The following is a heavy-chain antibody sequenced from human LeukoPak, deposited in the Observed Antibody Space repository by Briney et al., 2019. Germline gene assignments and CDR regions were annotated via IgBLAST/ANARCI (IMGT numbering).Heavy chain of an antibody. CDR1: GGSISSGSYY. V-gene: IGHV4-61*02. J-gene: IGHJ4*02. CDR2: IYTSGST. D-gene: IGHD2-2*01. Sequence: SETLSLTCTVSGGSISSGSYYWSWIRQPAGKGLEWFGRIYTSGSTNYNPSLKSRVTISVDTSKNQFSLKLSSVTAADTAVYYCARSGLGYCSSTSCYPLDYWGQGTLVTVSS. CDR3: ARSGLGYCSSTSCYPLDY.